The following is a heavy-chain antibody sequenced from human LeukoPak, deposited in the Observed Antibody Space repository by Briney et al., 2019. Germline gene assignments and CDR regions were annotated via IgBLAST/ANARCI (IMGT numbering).Heavy chain of an antibody. V-gene: IGHV1-18*01. CDR1: GYTFTNYG. Sequence: ASVKVSCKASGYTFTNYGINWVRQAPGQGLEWMGWISGYNGDINYAQRLQGRVTMTTDTSTSTAYMELRSLSSDDTAVYYCARVLSREGYFDYWGQGTLVTISS. D-gene: IGHD5-24*01. CDR2: ISGYNGDI. J-gene: IGHJ4*02. CDR3: ARVLSREGYFDY.